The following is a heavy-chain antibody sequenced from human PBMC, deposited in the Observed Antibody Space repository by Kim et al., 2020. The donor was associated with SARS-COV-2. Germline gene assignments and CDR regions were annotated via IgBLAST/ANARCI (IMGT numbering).Heavy chain of an antibody. CDR1: GDSISNFHYY. D-gene: IGHD3-10*01. J-gene: IGHJ5*02. CDR3: ARRVYYGSGTYKNYFDP. Sequence: SETLSLTCAVSGDSISNFHYYWGWLRPPPGQGREWIGSMYFSGNSYYNPSLKSLITISVDTSKNQFSLKLNSVTATDTAIYYCARRVYYGSGTYKNYFDPGRQGTLVTLSS. V-gene: IGHV4-39*01. CDR2: MYFSGNS.